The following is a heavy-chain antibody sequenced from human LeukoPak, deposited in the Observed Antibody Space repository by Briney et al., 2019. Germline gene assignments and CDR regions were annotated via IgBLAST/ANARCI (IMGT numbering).Heavy chain of an antibody. D-gene: IGHD6-19*01. CDR1: GFTSSSYS. CDR2: ISRGGDYT. V-gene: IGHV3-21*01. CDR3: ARDLMAVAGTGFDY. Sequence: GGSLRLSCAASGFTSSSYSMNWVRQAPGKGLEWVSSISRGGDYTYSEDSVKGRFTISRDNAKDSLYLQLNSLKTEDTAVYYCARDLMAVAGTGFDYWGQGTLVTVSS. J-gene: IGHJ4*02.